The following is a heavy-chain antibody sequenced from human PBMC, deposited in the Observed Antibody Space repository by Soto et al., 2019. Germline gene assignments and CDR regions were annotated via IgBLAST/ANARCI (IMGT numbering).Heavy chain of an antibody. Sequence: QLHLVQSGAVVKKPGASVTVSCSASGYPVTAYYMHWVRQAPGRGLEWMGGINPATGAAKYTQTFQGRVTMTRDKSTRTVFMELSGLKSEDTAGFYCARGGGVGVAGSAAFDMWGQGTLVTVSS. J-gene: IGHJ3*02. D-gene: IGHD3-3*01. CDR3: ARGGGVGVAGSAAFDM. V-gene: IGHV1-2*02. CDR2: INPATGAA. CDR1: GYPVTAYY.